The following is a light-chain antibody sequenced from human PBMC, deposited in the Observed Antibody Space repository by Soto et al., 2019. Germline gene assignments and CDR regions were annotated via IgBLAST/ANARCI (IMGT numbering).Light chain of an antibody. V-gene: IGLV2-14*01. CDR3: TSYTSSSTSV. CDR2: DVS. CDR1: SSDVGGYNY. J-gene: IGLJ1*01. Sequence: LTQPASVSGSPGQSITIPCTGTSSDVGGYNYVSWYQQHPGKAPKLMIYDVSNRPSGVSNRFSGSKSGNTASLTISGLQAEVEADYYRTSYTSSSTSVFGTATKVTVL.